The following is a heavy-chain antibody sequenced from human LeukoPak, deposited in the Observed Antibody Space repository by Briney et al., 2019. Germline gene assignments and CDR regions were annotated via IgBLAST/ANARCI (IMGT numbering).Heavy chain of an antibody. CDR3: ARGGYSSGWYTKNV. CDR2: IYHSGST. CDR1: GYSISSGFY. Sequence: SETLSLTCAVSGYSISSGFYWGWIRQPPGKGLEWIGSIYHSGSTYYNPSLKSRVTISVDTSKNQFSLKLSSVTAADTAVYYCARGGYSSGWYTKNVWGQGTLVTVSS. J-gene: IGHJ4*02. V-gene: IGHV4-38-2*01. D-gene: IGHD6-19*01.